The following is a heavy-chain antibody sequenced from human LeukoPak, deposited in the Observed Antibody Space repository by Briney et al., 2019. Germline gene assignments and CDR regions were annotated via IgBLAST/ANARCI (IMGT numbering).Heavy chain of an antibody. CDR3: ARVRVVWDLDDTFDI. V-gene: IGHV3-30*02. Sequence: SGGSLRLSCEASGFSFSSYGLHWVRQAPGMGLEWVAFIRYDGTNKYYADSVKGRFTISRDNSKNTLSLQMNSLRAEDTALYFCARVRVVWDLDDTFDIWGQGTMVIVS. D-gene: IGHD1-26*01. J-gene: IGHJ3*02. CDR2: IRYDGTNK. CDR1: GFSFSSYG.